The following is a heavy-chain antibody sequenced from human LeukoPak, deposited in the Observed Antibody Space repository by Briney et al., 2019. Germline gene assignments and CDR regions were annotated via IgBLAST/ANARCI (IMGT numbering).Heavy chain of an antibody. Sequence: SETLSLTCTVSGDSISRSTYYWAWIRQPPGKGLEWIGNVYYGRSPYFNPSLESRATISVDTSKNHFSLKMSSVTAADTAVYYCARSSGTGTFSYWGQGTLVTVSS. J-gene: IGHJ4*02. CDR2: VYYGRSP. D-gene: IGHD6-25*01. CDR1: GDSISRSTYY. V-gene: IGHV4-39*02. CDR3: ARSSGTGTFSY.